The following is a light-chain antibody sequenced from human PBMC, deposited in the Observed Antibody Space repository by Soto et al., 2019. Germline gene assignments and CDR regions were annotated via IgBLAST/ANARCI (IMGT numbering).Light chain of an antibody. Sequence: QSALTQPASVSGSPGQSITISCTGSSSDVGGYKYVSWYQQHPGKAPKLMIYEVSNRPSGVSHRFSGFKSDNTASLTISGLQAEDEADYYCSSYAGDNKWVFGGGTKLTVL. J-gene: IGLJ3*02. CDR3: SSYAGDNKWV. V-gene: IGLV2-14*01. CDR1: SSDVGGYKY. CDR2: EVS.